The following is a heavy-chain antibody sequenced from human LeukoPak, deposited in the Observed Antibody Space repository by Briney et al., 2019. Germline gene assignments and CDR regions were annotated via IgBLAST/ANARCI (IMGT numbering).Heavy chain of an antibody. Sequence: GESLKISCKGSGYSFTSYWIGWVRQMPGKGLEWMGIIYPGDSDTRYSPSFQGQVTISADKSISTAYLQWSSLKASDTAMYYCARGLRGIVVVPAAMFDYWGQGTLVTVSS. CDR3: ARGLRGIVVVPAAMFDY. CDR2: IYPGDSDT. J-gene: IGHJ4*02. D-gene: IGHD2-2*01. CDR1: GYSFTSYW. V-gene: IGHV5-51*01.